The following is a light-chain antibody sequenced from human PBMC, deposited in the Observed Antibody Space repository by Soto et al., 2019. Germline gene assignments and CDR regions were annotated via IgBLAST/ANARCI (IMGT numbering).Light chain of an antibody. CDR1: QDIRGA. J-gene: IGKJ5*01. V-gene: IGKV1-13*02. Sequence: AIQVTQSPSSLSASVGDRVTITCRASQDIRGALAWYQQKPGKAPKLLIYDVSTVQSGVPSRFSGRGSGTEFTLSITSLQPEDFATYYCQQFHIYPITFGQGTRLEIK. CDR2: DVS. CDR3: QQFHIYPIT.